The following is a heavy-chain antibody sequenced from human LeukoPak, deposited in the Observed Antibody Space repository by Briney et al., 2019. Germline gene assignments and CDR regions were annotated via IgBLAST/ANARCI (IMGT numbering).Heavy chain of an antibody. Sequence: SVKVSCKGSGGTFSSYAISWVRQAPGQGLEWMGGIIPIFGTANYAPKFQGRVTITADESTSTAYMELSSLRSEDTAVYYCARAHCSSTSCYLDYYDSSGYYYPGAFDIWGQGTMVTVSS. V-gene: IGHV1-69*13. CDR2: IIPIFGTA. CDR3: ARAHCSSTSCYLDYYDSSGYYYPGAFDI. J-gene: IGHJ3*02. D-gene: IGHD3-22*01. CDR1: GGTFSSYA.